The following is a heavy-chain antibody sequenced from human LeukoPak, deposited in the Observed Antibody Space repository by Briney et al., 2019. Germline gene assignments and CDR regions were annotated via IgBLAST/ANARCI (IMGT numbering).Heavy chain of an antibody. V-gene: IGHV3-9*01. J-gene: IGHJ6*02. CDR2: ISWNSGSI. CDR3: AKDIRRWSGGDYGMDV. D-gene: IGHD3-3*01. Sequence: QSGGSLRLSCAASGFTFDDYAMHWVRQAPGKGLEWVSGISWNSGSIGYADSVKGRFTISRDNAKNSLYLQMDSLRAEDTALYYCAKDIRRWSGGDYGMDVWGQGTTVTVSS. CDR1: GFTFDDYA.